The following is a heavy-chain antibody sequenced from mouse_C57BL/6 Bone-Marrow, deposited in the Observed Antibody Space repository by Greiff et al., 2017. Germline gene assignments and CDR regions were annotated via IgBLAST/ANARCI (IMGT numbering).Heavy chain of an antibody. CDR2: IDPENGDT. CDR1: GFIIKDDY. D-gene: IGHD2-3*01. CDR3: TFYDGYYVVDY. J-gene: IGHJ2*01. Sequence: EVQLKESGAELVRPGASVKLSCTASGFIIKDDYMHWVKQRPEQGLEWIGWIDPENGDTEYASKFQGKATITADTSSNTAYLQLSSLTSEDTAVYYCTFYDGYYVVDYWGQGTTLTVSS. V-gene: IGHV14-4*01.